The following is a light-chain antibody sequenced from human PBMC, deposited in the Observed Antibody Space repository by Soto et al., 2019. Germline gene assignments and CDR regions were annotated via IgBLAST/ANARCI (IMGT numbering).Light chain of an antibody. Sequence: VLTQSPATLSLSPGERATLSCRASQTVSSFLAWYQQKPGQAPRLLIHDSSDRATGIPARFSGSGSGTDFTLTISSLEPEDVPVYYCQQRSNGPLTFGGGTRVEI. CDR2: DSS. V-gene: IGKV3-11*01. J-gene: IGKJ4*01. CDR3: QQRSNGPLT. CDR1: QTVSSF.